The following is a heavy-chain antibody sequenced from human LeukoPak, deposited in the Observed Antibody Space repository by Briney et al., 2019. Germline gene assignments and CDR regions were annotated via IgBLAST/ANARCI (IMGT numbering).Heavy chain of an antibody. V-gene: IGHV3-73*01. CDR1: GFTFSGSA. J-gene: IGHJ4*02. CDR3: TRTYSSGWLNYFDY. Sequence: GGSLRLSCAASGFTFSGSAMHWVRQASGKGLEWVGRIRSKAISYATAYAASVKGRFTISRDDSKNTAYLQMNSLKTEDTAVYYCTRTYSSGWLNYFDYWGQGTLVTVSS. D-gene: IGHD6-19*01. CDR2: IRSKAISYAT.